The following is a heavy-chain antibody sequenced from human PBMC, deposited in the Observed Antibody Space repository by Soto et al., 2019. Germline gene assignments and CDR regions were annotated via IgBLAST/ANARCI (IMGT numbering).Heavy chain of an antibody. J-gene: IGHJ4*02. CDR1: GGSINSGRFY. V-gene: IGHV4-31*03. D-gene: IGHD3-10*01. CDR3: ASEGFGELGVFFY. Sequence: QVQLQESGPGLVKPSQTLFLICKVSGGSINSGRFYWNWIRQHPGKGLEWIGYISYSGTTHYNPSLKSRLTISMDTSKSQFSLNLRSVTAADTAVYYCASEGFGELGVFFYWGQGTLVTVSS. CDR2: ISYSGTT.